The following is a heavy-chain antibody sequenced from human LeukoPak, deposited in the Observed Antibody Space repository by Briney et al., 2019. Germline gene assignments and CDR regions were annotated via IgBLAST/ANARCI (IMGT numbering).Heavy chain of an antibody. CDR1: GYSISSGYY. Sequence: SESLSLTCTVSGYSISSGYYWGWIRQPPGKGLEWIGSIYHSGSTYYNPSLKSRVTISVDTSKNQFSLNLNSVTAADTAVYYCARHQGVVDLWGRGSLVTVSS. J-gene: IGHJ2*01. V-gene: IGHV4-38-2*02. CDR2: IYHSGST. CDR3: ARHQGVVDL. D-gene: IGHD3-3*01.